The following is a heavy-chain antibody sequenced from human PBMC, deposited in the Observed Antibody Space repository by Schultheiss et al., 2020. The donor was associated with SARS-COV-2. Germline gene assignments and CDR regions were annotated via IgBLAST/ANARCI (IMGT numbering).Heavy chain of an antibody. D-gene: IGHD6-13*01. J-gene: IGHJ5*02. CDR3: AKNSGYSSSFWSVPSDWFDP. CDR1: GFTFSSYA. CDR2: ISGSGGST. V-gene: IGHV3-23*01. Sequence: GGSLRLSCAASGFTFSSYAMSWVRQAPGKGLEWVSAISGSGGSTYYADSVKGRFTISRDNSKNTLYLQMNSLRAEDTAVYYCAKNSGYSSSFWSVPSDWFDPWGQGTLVTVSS.